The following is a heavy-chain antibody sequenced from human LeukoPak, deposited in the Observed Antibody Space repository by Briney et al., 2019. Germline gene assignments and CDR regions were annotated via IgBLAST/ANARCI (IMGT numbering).Heavy chain of an antibody. CDR3: ARSFMDYDILTGYYHYYYMDV. V-gene: IGHV3-53*01. Sequence: GGSLRLSCAASGFTVSSNYMNWVRQAPGKGLEWVSVIYSGGSTYYADPVKGRFTISRDNSKNTLYLQMNSLRAEDTAVYYCARSFMDYDILTGYYHYYYMDVWGKGTTVTISS. CDR2: IYSGGST. CDR1: GFTVSSNY. D-gene: IGHD3-9*01. J-gene: IGHJ6*03.